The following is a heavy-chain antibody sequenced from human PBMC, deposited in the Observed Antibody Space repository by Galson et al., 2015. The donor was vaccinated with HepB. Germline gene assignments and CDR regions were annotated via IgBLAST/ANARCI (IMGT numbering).Heavy chain of an antibody. CDR3: ARDRTGYCTNGLCRRSDN. D-gene: IGHD2-8*01. CDR1: GFIFSSYA. Sequence: SLRLSCAASGFIFSSYAVSWVRQAPGKGLEWVSSVSNSGDKTYYADPVKGRVTISRDNFNRTVYLQMNSLRAEDTAVYYCARDRTGYCTNGLCRRSDNWGQGTLVTVSS. J-gene: IGHJ4*02. V-gene: IGHV3-23*01. CDR2: VSNSGDKT.